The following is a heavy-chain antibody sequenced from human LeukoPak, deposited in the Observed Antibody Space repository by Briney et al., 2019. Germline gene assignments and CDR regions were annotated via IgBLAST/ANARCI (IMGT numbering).Heavy chain of an antibody. CDR3: ARDIAVAGANIDY. Sequence: ASVKVSCKASGYTFTGYHMHWVRQAPGQGLEWMGWINPNSGGTNYAQKFQGRVTMTRDTSISTAYMELSRLRSDDTAVYYCARDIAVAGANIDYWGQGTLVTVSS. D-gene: IGHD6-19*01. CDR2: INPNSGGT. V-gene: IGHV1-2*02. J-gene: IGHJ4*02. CDR1: GYTFTGYH.